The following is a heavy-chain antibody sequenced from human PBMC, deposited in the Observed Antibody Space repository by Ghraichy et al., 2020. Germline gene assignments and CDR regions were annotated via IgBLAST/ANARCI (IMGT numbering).Heavy chain of an antibody. CDR1: GFTFTSSA. D-gene: IGHD2-21*01. J-gene: IGHJ4*02. CDR3: AKDIVVEIATRTFDY. V-gene: IGHV3-23*01. CDR2: ISGSGVRT. Sequence: LSLTCAASGFTFTSSAMTWVRQAPGKGLECVSAISGSGVRTYYADSVKGRFTISRDNSKSTLYLQMNSLRAEDTAVYYCAKDIVVEIATRTFDYWGQGTLVTVSS.